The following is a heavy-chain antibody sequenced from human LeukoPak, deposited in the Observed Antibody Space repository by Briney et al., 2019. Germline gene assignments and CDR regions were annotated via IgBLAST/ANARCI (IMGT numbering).Heavy chain of an antibody. J-gene: IGHJ5*02. D-gene: IGHD2-2*01. V-gene: IGHV3-74*01. CDR3: ATSNWFDP. CDR1: GFTFSTYW. Sequence: GGSLRLSCVASGFTFSTYWMHWVRQAPGKGLVWVSRINSGGTTTNYADSVKGRFTISRDNAKNTLYLQMNSLRGEDTAVYYCATSNWFDPWGQGTLGTVSS. CDR2: INSGGTTT.